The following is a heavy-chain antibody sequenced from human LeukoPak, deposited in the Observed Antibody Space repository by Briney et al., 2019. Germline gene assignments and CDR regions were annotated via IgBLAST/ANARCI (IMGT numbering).Heavy chain of an antibody. J-gene: IGHJ6*02. Sequence: ASVKVSCKASGYTFTSYGISWVRQAPGQGLEWMGWISAYNGNTNYAQKLQGRVTMTTDTSTSTAYMELRSLRSDDTAVYYCARDLPGYYDILTGPSPDYYYYGMDVWGQGTTVTVSS. D-gene: IGHD3-9*01. V-gene: IGHV1-18*01. CDR1: GYTFTSYG. CDR3: ARDLPGYYDILTGPSPDYYYYGMDV. CDR2: ISAYNGNT.